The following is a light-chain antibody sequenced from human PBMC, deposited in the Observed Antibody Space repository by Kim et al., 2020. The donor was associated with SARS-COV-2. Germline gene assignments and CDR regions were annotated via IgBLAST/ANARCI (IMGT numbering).Light chain of an antibody. Sequence: ATVSCKSSHDLFHSDCHRSPLAWYQHRPGQSPILLIYWASTRESGVPDRFSGSGSEADFTLTINDLQAEDAAIYYCQQYYSLPLTFGGGPKVDLK. CDR1: HDLFHSDCHRSP. V-gene: IGKV4-1*01. CDR3: QQYYSLPLT. J-gene: IGKJ4*01. CDR2: WAS.